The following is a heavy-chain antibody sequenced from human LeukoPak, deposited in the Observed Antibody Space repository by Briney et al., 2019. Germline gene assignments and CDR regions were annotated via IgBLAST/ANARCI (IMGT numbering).Heavy chain of an antibody. D-gene: IGHD4-23*01. CDR2: IYTSGST. J-gene: IGHJ4*02. CDR3: ARDYGGSSPFDY. CDR1: GGSISSSSYY. V-gene: IGHV4-39*07. Sequence: SETLSLTCTVSGGSISSSSYYWGWIRQPPGKGLEWIGSIYTSGSTNYNPSLKSRVTILVDTSKNQFSLKLSSVTAADTAVYYCARDYGGSSPFDYWGQGTLVTVSS.